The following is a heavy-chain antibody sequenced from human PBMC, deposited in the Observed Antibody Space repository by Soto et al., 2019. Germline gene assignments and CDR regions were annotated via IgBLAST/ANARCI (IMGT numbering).Heavy chain of an antibody. J-gene: IGHJ4*02. CDR2: IHYSAST. CDR3: ARVYAGGGNSIDF. V-gene: IGHV4-30-4*01. D-gene: IGHD6-19*01. CDR1: GGSISNTDYY. Sequence: SETLSLTCTVPGGSISNTDYYWSWIRQPPGKGPEWIGHIHYSASTYYNPSLKSRVTISVDTSKNQFSLNLSSVTAADTALYYCARVYAGGGNSIDFWGQGTLVTVSS.